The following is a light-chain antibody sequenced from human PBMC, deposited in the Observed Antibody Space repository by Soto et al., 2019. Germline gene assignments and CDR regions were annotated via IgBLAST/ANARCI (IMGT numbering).Light chain of an antibody. CDR3: QQYNNWPGT. CDR2: GAS. Sequence: EILMTQSPTTLSVSPGERATLSCRASQSVSSNLAWYQQKPGQAPRLLIYGASTRATGIPARFSGTWSGTEFTLTISSLQSEDFAVYYCQQYNNWPGTFGPGTKVD. J-gene: IGKJ3*01. V-gene: IGKV3-15*01. CDR1: QSVSSN.